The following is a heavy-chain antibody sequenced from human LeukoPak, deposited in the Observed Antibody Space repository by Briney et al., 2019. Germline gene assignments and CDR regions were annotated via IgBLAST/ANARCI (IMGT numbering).Heavy chain of an antibody. CDR1: GGSISSYW. CDR2: IHRSGST. V-gene: IGHV4-4*07. Sequence: SETLSLTCTVSGGSISSYWWSWLRQSAGKELEWIGRIHRSGSTRYNPSLESRVIMSVDASQNHFSLRMTSVTAADTAVYYCAKFGDYGHYWGQGILVTVSS. D-gene: IGHD4-17*01. CDR3: AKFGDYGHY. J-gene: IGHJ4*02.